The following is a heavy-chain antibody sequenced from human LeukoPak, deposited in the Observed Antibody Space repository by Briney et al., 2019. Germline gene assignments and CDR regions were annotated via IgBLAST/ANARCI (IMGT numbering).Heavy chain of an antibody. CDR1: GGSISGNY. CDR3: ARAVAVAGTFKFDF. CDR2: VFYTGST. J-gene: IGHJ4*02. D-gene: IGHD6-19*01. Sequence: SETLSLTCTVSGGSISGNYWTWIRQPPGKGLDYIGHVFYTGSTNYSPSLKSRVTISIDTSKSHFSLKLTSVTAADPAVYYCARAVAVAGTFKFDFWGQGTLVTVSS. V-gene: IGHV4-59*01.